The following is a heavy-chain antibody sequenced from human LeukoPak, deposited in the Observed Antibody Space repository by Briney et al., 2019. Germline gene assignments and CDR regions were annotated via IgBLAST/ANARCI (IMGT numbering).Heavy chain of an antibody. CDR3: ASGDRGYSYGPLDY. D-gene: IGHD5-18*01. CDR2: IFYAGST. V-gene: IGHV4-59*08. CDR1: GGSIRSYY. J-gene: IGHJ4*02. Sequence: SETLSLTCTVSGGSIRSYYWSWIRQPPGKGLEWIGYIFYAGSTTYNPSLKSRVTISIDTSKNQFSLKLNSVTAADTAVYYCASGDRGYSYGPLDYWGQGTLVTVSS.